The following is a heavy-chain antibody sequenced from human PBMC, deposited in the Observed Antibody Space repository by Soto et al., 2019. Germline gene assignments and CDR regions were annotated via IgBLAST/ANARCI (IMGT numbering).Heavy chain of an antibody. CDR3: AHRGVVEYEAGFGS. CDR1: GFSLTTNRVG. D-gene: IGHD2-2*01. V-gene: IGHV2-5*02. CDR2: IYWDDDK. Sequence: QITLKESGPTLVKPTQTLTLTCTFSGFSLTTNRVGVGWIRQPPGKALQWLAMIYWDDDKRYTPSLKNRLTVTRDTSKRQVVLTMTNMDPVDTATYYCAHRGVVEYEAGFGSWGQGIVVTVSS. J-gene: IGHJ4*02.